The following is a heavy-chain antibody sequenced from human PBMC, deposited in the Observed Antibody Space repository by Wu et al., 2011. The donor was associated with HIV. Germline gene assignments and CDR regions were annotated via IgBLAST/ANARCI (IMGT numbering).Heavy chain of an antibody. CDR2: IIPIFGTA. D-gene: IGHD3-22*01. V-gene: IGHV1-69*05. Sequence: QAQLVQSGAEVKKPGSSVKVSCKASGGTLSSYAISWVRQAPGQGLEWMGGIIPIFGTANYAQKFQGRVTITTDESTSTVYMELSSLRSEDTAVYYCARGIPYYYDSSGYSSTPYYFDYWGQGTLVTVSS. J-gene: IGHJ4*02. CDR3: ARGIPYYYDSSGYSSTPYYFDY. CDR1: GGTLSSYA.